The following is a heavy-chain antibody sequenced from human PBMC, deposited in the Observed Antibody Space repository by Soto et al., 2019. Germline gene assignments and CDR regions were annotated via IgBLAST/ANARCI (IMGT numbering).Heavy chain of an antibody. CDR3: TTDQGNSSTFYRFDH. Sequence: EVQLVESGGGLVNPGESLRLSCAASGFTLSDAWMDWVRQAPGKGPEWVARIKSKVDGGATYYAAPVQARFTISRDDSKITLYLQMNTLTTEDTAVYYCTTDQGNSSTFYRFDHWGQGTLVTVSS. D-gene: IGHD1-26*01. J-gene: IGHJ4*02. CDR1: GFTLSDAW. CDR2: IKSKVDGGAT. V-gene: IGHV3-15*07.